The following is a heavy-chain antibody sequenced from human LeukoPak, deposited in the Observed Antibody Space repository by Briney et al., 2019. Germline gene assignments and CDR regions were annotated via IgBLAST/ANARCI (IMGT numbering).Heavy chain of an antibody. V-gene: IGHV4-59*11. CDR3: ASTVPPYYYYHYMDV. D-gene: IGHD4-11*01. CDR1: GGSISSHY. CDR2: IYYSGST. J-gene: IGHJ6*03. Sequence: SETLSLTCAVSGGSISSHYWSWIRQPPGKGLEWVGYIYYSGSTDYNPSLKSRVTISVDTSKTQFSLKLSSVPAADTAVYYCASTVPPYYYYHYMDVWGKGTTVTVSS.